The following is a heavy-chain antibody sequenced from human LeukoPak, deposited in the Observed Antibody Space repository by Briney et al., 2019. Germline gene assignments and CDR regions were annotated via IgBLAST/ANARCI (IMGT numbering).Heavy chain of an antibody. J-gene: IGHJ4*02. V-gene: IGHV1-2*02. CDR1: GYTFNGYY. CDR2: INPNNGDT. Sequence: GAAVKVSCKSSGYTFNGYYMHWVRQAPGQGLEWMGWINPNNGDTNYAQKFQGRVTMTRDTSITTAYMELSRLRSDDTAVYYCARDERYDSSGYPFDYWGLGTLVTVSS. CDR3: ARDERYDSSGYPFDY. D-gene: IGHD3-22*01.